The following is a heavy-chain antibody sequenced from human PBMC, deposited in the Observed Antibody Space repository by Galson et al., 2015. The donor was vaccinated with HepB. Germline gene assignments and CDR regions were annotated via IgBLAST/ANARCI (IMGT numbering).Heavy chain of an antibody. CDR2: ITTNTGNP. CDR1: GYTFTSYA. V-gene: IGHV7-4-1*02. Sequence: SVKVSCKASGYTFTSYAMSWVRQAPGQGLEWMGWITTNTGNPTYAQGFTGRFVFSLDNSVSTAYLQISSLKAEDTAVYYCLLAYCGGDCYSHLDAFDIWGQGTMVTVSS. CDR3: LLAYCGGDCYSHLDAFDI. J-gene: IGHJ3*02. D-gene: IGHD2-21*01.